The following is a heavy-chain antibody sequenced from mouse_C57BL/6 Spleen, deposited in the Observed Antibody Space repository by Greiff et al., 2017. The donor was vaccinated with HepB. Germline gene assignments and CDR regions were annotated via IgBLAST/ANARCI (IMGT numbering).Heavy chain of an antibody. V-gene: IGHV1-26*01. CDR1: GYTFTDYY. CDR3: ATVDY. J-gene: IGHJ4*01. CDR2: INPNNGGT. Sequence: VQLQQSGPELVKPGASVKISCKASGYTFTDYYMNWVKQSHGKSLEGIGDINPNNGGTSYNQKFKGKATLTVDKSSSTAYMELRSLTSEDSAVYYCATVDYWGQGTSVTVSS.